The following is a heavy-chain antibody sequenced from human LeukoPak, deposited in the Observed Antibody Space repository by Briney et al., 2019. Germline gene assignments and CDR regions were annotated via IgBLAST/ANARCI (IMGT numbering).Heavy chain of an antibody. CDR1: GFTFSSYA. D-gene: IGHD3-16*02. CDR2: ISGSGGST. Sequence: PGGSLRLSCAASGFTFSSYAMSWVRQAPGKGLEWVLAISGSGGSTYYADSVKGRFTISRDNSKNTLYLQMNSLRAEDTAVYYCARDFDYVWGSYRLYYFDYWGQGTLVTVSS. V-gene: IGHV3-23*01. J-gene: IGHJ4*02. CDR3: ARDFDYVWGSYRLYYFDY.